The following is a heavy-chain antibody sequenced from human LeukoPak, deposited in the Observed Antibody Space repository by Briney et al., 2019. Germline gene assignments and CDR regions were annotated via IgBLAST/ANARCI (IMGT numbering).Heavy chain of an antibody. Sequence: PSETLSLTCTVSGGSISSYYWSWIRQPPGKGLEWIGYIYYSGSTNYNPSLKSRVTISVDTSKNQFSLKLSSVTAADMAVYYCARAVAYLTGWFDPWGQGTLVTVSS. D-gene: IGHD3-16*01. CDR1: GGSISSYY. V-gene: IGHV4-59*08. J-gene: IGHJ5*02. CDR2: IYYSGST. CDR3: ARAVAYLTGWFDP.